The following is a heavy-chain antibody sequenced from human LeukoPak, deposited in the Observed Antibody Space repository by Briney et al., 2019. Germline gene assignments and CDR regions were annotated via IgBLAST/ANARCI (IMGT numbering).Heavy chain of an antibody. CDR2: IYYSGST. D-gene: IGHD6-13*01. CDR3: ARDAAAAGVFDY. CDR1: GGSISSYY. V-gene: IGHV4-59*01. Sequence: SETLSLTCTVSGGSISSYYWSWIRQPPGKGLEWIGYIYYSGSTNYNPSLKSRVTISVDTSKNQFSLKLSSVTAADTAVYYCARDAAAAGVFDYWGQGTLVTVSS. J-gene: IGHJ4*02.